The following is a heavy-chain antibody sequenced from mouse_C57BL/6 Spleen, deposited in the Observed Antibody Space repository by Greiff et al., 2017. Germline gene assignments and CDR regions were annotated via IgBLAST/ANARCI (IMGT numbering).Heavy chain of an antibody. CDR3: ARGGIYDGYGFAY. D-gene: IGHD2-3*01. V-gene: IGHV1-80*01. CDR2: IYPGDGDT. Sequence: QVQLQQSGAELVKPGASVKISCKASGYAFSSYWMNWVKQRPGKGLEWIGQIYPGDGDTNYNGKFKGKATLTADKSSSTAYMQLSSLTSEDSAVYFCARGGIYDGYGFAYWGQGTLVTVSA. CDR1: GYAFSSYW. J-gene: IGHJ3*01.